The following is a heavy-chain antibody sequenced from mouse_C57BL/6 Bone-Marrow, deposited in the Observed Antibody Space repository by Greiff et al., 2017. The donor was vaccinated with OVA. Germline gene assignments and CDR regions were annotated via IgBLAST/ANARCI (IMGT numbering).Heavy chain of an antibody. CDR2: IWSGGST. CDR1: GFSFTSYG. J-gene: IGHJ3*01. CDR3: AISLLRGAWFAY. Sequence: QVQLKESGPGLVQPSQSLSITCTVSGFSFTSYGVHWVRQPPGKGLEWLGVIWSGGSTDYNAAFISRLSISKDNSKSQVFFKMNSLQADDTAIYYCAISLLRGAWFAYWGQGTLVTVSA. D-gene: IGHD1-2*01. V-gene: IGHV2-4*01.